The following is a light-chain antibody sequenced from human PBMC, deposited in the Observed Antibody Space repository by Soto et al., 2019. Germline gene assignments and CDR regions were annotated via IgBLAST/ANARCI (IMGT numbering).Light chain of an antibody. CDR2: DAS. Sequence: DIQMTQSPSTLSASVGDRVTITCRASQRISSWLAWYQQKPGKAPKLLIYDASSLESGVPSRFSGSGSGTEFTLTISSLQPDDFATYYCQQLGTFGQGTKLEIK. CDR3: QQLGT. CDR1: QRISSW. J-gene: IGKJ2*02. V-gene: IGKV1-5*01.